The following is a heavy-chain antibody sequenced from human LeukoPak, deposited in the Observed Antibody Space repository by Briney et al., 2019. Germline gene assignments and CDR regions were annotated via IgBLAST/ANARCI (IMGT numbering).Heavy chain of an antibody. Sequence: PGGSLRLSCAASGFTFSRYWIHWVRQAPRKGLEWVSRINPDGSTTTYADSVKGRFTISRDNAKNSMNLQMNSLRGEDTAVYYCARGEFAWIQGSYGMNVWGRGTTVTVS. J-gene: IGHJ6*02. D-gene: IGHD5-18*01. CDR3: ARGEFAWIQGSYGMNV. CDR1: GFTFSRYW. CDR2: INPDGSTT. V-gene: IGHV3-74*01.